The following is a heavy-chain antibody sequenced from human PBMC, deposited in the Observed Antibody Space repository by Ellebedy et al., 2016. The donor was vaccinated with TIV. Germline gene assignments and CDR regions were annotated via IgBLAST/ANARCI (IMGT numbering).Heavy chain of an antibody. CDR3: ARDKPHNWFDP. CDR2: IDNDGSNT. V-gene: IGHV3-74*01. J-gene: IGHJ5*02. CDR1: GFPFSCFW. Sequence: GESLKISCAASGFPFSCFWMNRVRQAPGKGLVWVSRIDNDGSNTVYADPVRGRFTISRDNAKNTLYLQMNNLRAEDTAVYYCARDKPHNWFDPWGQGTLVTVSS.